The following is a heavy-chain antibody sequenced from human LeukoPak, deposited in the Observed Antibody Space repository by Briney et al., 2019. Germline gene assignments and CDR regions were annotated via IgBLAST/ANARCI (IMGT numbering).Heavy chain of an antibody. CDR1: GFTVSSNY. Sequence: PGGSLRLSXAASGFTVSSNYMSWVRQAPGKGLEWVSVIYSGGSTYYTDSVKGRFTISRDNAKNTLYLQMNSLRAEDTAVYYCARGYAYFDYWGQGTLVTVSS. CDR3: ARGYAYFDY. D-gene: IGHD1-1*01. CDR2: IYSGGST. V-gene: IGHV3-53*01. J-gene: IGHJ4*02.